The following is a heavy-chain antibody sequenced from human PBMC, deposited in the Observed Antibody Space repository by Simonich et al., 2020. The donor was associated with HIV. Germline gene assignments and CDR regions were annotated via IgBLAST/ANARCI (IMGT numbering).Heavy chain of an antibody. Sequence: QVQLVQSGAEVKKPGASVKVSCKASGYTFTSYGFSWVRQAPGQGLEWMGWISANNGNTKYAQKVQGRVTMTTDTSTSTAYMELRSLISDDTAVFYCAREISAVQDAFDIWGQGTMVTVSS. CDR2: ISANNGNT. J-gene: IGHJ3*02. CDR3: AREISAVQDAFDI. V-gene: IGHV1-18*01. D-gene: IGHD3-3*01. CDR1: GYTFTSYG.